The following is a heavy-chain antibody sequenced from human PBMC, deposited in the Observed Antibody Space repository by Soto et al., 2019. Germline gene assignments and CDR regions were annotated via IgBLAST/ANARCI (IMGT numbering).Heavy chain of an antibody. V-gene: IGHV1-3*01. CDR1: GYTFTSYA. J-gene: IGHJ6*03. CDR2: INAGNGNT. Sequence: GASVKVSCKASGYTFTSYAMHWVRQAPGQRLEWMGWINAGNGNTKYSQKFQGRVTITADKSTSTAYMELSSLRSEDTAVYYCARLFMTTVTPNYYSMDVWGTGTTVTVSS. D-gene: IGHD4-17*01. CDR3: ARLFMTTVTPNYYSMDV.